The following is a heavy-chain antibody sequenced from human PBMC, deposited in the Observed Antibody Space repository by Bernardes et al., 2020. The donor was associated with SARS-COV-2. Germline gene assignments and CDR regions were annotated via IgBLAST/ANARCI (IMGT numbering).Heavy chain of an antibody. D-gene: IGHD3-10*01. CDR3: AKRGDYYISGSYAVGAWHAFEI. Sequence: GGSLRLSCAASGFTFSSYAMSWVRQAPGKGLEWVSGISYSGYNTYYADPVKGRFTISRDNSKNTLYLQMNSLRAEDTAVYYCAKRGDYYISGSYAVGAWHAFEIWGQGTMVTVSS. J-gene: IGHJ3*02. V-gene: IGHV3-23*01. CDR2: ISYSGYNT. CDR1: GFTFSSYA.